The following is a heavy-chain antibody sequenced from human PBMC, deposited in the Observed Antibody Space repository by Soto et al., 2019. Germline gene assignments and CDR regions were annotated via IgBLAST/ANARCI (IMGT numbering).Heavy chain of an antibody. CDR2: IYSGGST. Sequence: EVQLVETGGGLIQPGGSLRLSCAASGFTVSSNYMSWVRQAPGKGLEWVSVIYSGGSTNYAYSVKGRFTISRDNSKNTLYLQMNSLRAEDTAVYYCARGTTAAARGYWGQGTLVTVSS. J-gene: IGHJ4*02. D-gene: IGHD6-13*01. CDR1: GFTVSSNY. V-gene: IGHV3-53*02. CDR3: ARGTTAAARGY.